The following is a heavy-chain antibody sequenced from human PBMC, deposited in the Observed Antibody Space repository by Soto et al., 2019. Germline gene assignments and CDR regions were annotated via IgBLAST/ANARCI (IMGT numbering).Heavy chain of an antibody. J-gene: IGHJ4*02. V-gene: IGHV3-23*01. CDR3: AKDGRRWDLPADY. CDR1: GFTFSSYA. D-gene: IGHD1-26*01. CDR2: ISGGGGST. Sequence: EVQLLESGGGLVQPGGSLRLSCAASGFTFSSYAMSWVRQAPGKGLEWVSAISGGGGSTYYADSVKGRFTISRDNSKNTLYLQMNSLRAEDTAVYYCAKDGRRWDLPADYWGQAALVTVSS.